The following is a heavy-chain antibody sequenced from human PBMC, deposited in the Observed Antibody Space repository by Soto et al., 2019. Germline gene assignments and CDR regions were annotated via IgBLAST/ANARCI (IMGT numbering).Heavy chain of an antibody. CDR2: ITHSGST. Sequence: QVQLQQWGAGLLKPSETLSLTCAVYGGSFSGYYWIWIRQPPGKGLEYIGEITHSGSTDYNPSLRSRVTISVDTAKNQVSLRLSSVTAADTALYFWGRAPTGAGDYQMDGWGKGATVTVSS. CDR3: GRAPTGAGDYQMDG. V-gene: IGHV4-34*01. D-gene: IGHD3-10*01. J-gene: IGHJ6*03. CDR1: GGSFSGYY.